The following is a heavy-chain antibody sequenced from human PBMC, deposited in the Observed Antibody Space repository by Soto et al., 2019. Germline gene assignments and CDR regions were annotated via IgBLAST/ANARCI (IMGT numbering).Heavy chain of an antibody. CDR3: ARYGGAPIPYYFDY. V-gene: IGHV4-34*01. CDR1: GGSFSGYY. D-gene: IGHD4-17*01. Sequence: SETLSLTCAVYGGSFSGYYWSWIRQPPGKGLEWIGEINHSGSTNYNPSLKSRVTISVDTSKNQFSLKLSSVTAADTAVYYCARYGGAPIPYYFDYWGQGTMVTVSS. J-gene: IGHJ4*02. CDR2: INHSGST.